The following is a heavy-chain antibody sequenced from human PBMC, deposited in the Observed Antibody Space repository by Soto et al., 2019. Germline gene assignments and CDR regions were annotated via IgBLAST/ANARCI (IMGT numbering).Heavy chain of an antibody. Sequence: PSETLSLTCAVSGGSISSSNWWSWVRQPPGKGLEWIGEIYHSGSTNYNPSLKSRVTISVDKSKNQFSLKLSSVTAADTAVYYCASSRADIVVVPAAIPRTNWFDPWGQGTLVTVS. CDR3: ASSRADIVVVPAAIPRTNWFDP. V-gene: IGHV4-4*02. J-gene: IGHJ5*02. D-gene: IGHD2-2*02. CDR1: GGSISSSNW. CDR2: IYHSGST.